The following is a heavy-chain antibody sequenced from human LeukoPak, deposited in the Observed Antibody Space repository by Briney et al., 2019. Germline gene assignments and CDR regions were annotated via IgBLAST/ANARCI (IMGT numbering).Heavy chain of an antibody. V-gene: IGHV3-48*04. J-gene: IGHJ4*01. CDR3: ARLRGYSYGYGDY. D-gene: IGHD5-18*01. Sequence: GGSLRLSCAASGFTFSSYSMNRVRQAPGKGLEWVSYISSSGNTIDYADSVKGRFTISRDNAKISLYLQMVSVRAEYTAVYYSARLRGYSYGYGDYWGHRALVT. CDR2: ISSSGNTI. CDR1: GFTFSSYS.